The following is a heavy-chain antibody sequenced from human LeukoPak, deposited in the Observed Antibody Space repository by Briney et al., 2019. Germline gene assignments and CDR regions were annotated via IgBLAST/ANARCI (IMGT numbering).Heavy chain of an antibody. V-gene: IGHV3-30*03. CDR1: GFTFSSYA. D-gene: IGHD3-10*01. CDR3: TRARHYPYYFDH. J-gene: IGHJ4*02. Sequence: QPGRSLRLSCAASGFTFSSYAMHWVRQAPGKGLEWVAVISYDGSDKHYADSVKGRFTISRDNSKNTQYLQMNSLRAEDTAVYYCTRARHYPYYFDHWGQGTLVTVSS. CDR2: ISYDGSDK.